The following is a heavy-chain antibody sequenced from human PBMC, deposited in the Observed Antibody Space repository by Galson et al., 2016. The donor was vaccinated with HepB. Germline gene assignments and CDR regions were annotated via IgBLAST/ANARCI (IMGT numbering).Heavy chain of an antibody. CDR2: ISYFSGTT. CDR1: GFAFSDYY. V-gene: IGHV3-11*04. D-gene: IGHD4-11*01. CDR3: TRITTAGDWFDP. Sequence: SLRLSCAASGFAFSDYYMTWIRQAPGKGLEWVSYISYFSGTTSYADSVKGRFTISRDNAKNSLYLQMNSLKVEDTAVYYCTRITTAGDWFDPWGQGTLVTVSS. J-gene: IGHJ5*02.